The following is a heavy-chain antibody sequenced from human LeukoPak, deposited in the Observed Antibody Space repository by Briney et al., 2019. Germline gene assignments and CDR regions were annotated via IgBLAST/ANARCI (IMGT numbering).Heavy chain of an antibody. V-gene: IGHV4-38-2*02. J-gene: IGHJ4*02. CDR1: GYSISSGYY. Sequence: SETLSFTCTVSGYSISSGYYWGWIRQPPGKGLEWIGSIYHSGSTYYNPSLKSRVTISVDTSKNQFSLKLSSVTAADTAVYYCARGRRFGELRWRYFDYWGQGTLVTVSS. CDR3: ARGRRFGELRWRYFDY. CDR2: IYHSGST. D-gene: IGHD3-10*01.